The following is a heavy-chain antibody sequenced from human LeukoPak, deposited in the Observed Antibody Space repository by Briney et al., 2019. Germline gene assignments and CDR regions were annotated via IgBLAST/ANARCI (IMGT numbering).Heavy chain of an antibody. D-gene: IGHD2-2*01. CDR3: AKDGKYCSSTSCYLNYYYYGMDV. V-gene: IGHV3-9*01. Sequence: PGRSLRLSCAASGFTFDDYAMHWVRQAPGKGLEWVSGISWNSGSIGYADSVKGRFTISRDNSKNTLYLQMNSLRAEDTAVYYCAKDGKYCSSTSCYLNYYYYGMDVWGKGTTVTVSS. CDR2: ISWNSGSI. J-gene: IGHJ6*04. CDR1: GFTFDDYA.